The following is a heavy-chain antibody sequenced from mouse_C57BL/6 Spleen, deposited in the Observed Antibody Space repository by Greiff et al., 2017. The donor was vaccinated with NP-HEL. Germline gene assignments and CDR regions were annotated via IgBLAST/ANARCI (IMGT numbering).Heavy chain of an antibody. Sequence: VQLQQSGPGLVKPSQSLSLTCSVTGYSITSGYYWNWIRQFPGNKLEWMGYISYDGSNNYNPSLKNRISITRDTSKNQFFLKLNSVTTEDTATYYCAREGVYYDYFFDYWGQGTTLTVSS. CDR1: GYSITSGYY. CDR3: AREGVYYDYFFDY. D-gene: IGHD2-4*01. V-gene: IGHV3-6*01. CDR2: ISYDGSN. J-gene: IGHJ2*01.